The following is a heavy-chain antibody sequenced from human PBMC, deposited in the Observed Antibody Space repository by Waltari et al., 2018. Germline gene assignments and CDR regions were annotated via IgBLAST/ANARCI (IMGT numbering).Heavy chain of an antibody. J-gene: IGHJ4*02. D-gene: IGHD3-16*01. CDR1: GGSISSYY. Sequence: QVQLQESGPGLVKPSETLSLTCTVSGGSISSYYGTWIRQPPGKGLEWIGYIYYSGSTNYNPSLKSRVTKSVDTSKNQFSLKLSSVTAADTAVYYCARAPWGFYFDYWGQGTLVTVSS. CDR2: IYYSGST. CDR3: ARAPWGFYFDY. V-gene: IGHV4-59*01.